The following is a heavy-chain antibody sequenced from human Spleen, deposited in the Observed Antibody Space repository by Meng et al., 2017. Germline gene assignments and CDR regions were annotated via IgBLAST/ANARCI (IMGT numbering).Heavy chain of an antibody. CDR2: INPKSGDT. D-gene: IGHD6-25*01. J-gene: IGHJ4*02. CDR3: ARDEDISAAGKLFGDY. V-gene: IGHV1-2*06. CDR1: GYNFSDYY. Sequence: ASVKVSCKPSGYNFSDYYIHWVRRAPGQGLEWMGRINPKSGDTHYAQKFQARVTMTGDTSISTAYMGLSGLRSDDTAMYYCARDEDISAAGKLFGDYWGQGTLVTVSS.